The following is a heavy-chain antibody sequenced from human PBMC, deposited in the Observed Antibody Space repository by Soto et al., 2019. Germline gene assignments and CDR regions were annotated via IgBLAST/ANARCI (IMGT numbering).Heavy chain of an antibody. Sequence: GGSLRLSCAASGFTFSSYAMSWVRQAPGKGLEWVSAISGSGGSTYYADSVKGRFTISRDNSKNTLYLQMNSLRAEDTAVYYCAKDLSKAKLSSGWPGGFDYWGQGTLVTVSS. V-gene: IGHV3-23*01. CDR2: ISGSGGST. CDR3: AKDLSKAKLSSGWPGGFDY. CDR1: GFTFSSYA. D-gene: IGHD6-19*01. J-gene: IGHJ4*02.